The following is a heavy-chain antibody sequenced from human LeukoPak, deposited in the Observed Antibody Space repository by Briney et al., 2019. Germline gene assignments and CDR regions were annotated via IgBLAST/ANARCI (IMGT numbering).Heavy chain of an antibody. CDR3: AKGVRGDHYHHGLDA. D-gene: IGHD2-21*02. J-gene: IGHJ6*02. Sequence: PGRSLRLSCAASGFTFNNYAMNWVRQAPGKGLEWVSGISWNSHTEHYADSVKGRFTISRDNAKNSLYLQMDSLRPEDTALYYCAKGVRGDHYHHGLDAWGQGTTVSVSS. CDR2: ISWNSHTE. V-gene: IGHV3-9*01. CDR1: GFTFNNYA.